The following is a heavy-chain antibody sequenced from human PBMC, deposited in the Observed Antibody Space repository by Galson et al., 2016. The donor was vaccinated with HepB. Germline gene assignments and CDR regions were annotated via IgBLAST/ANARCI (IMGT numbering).Heavy chain of an antibody. Sequence: ETLSLTCTVSGASISNYYWSWIRQTPGKGLEWIGYIFYTGSTNYSPSLKSRVTISVDESKNHVSLKLSSVTAADTAVYYCARGPDSELDNYYNGVDVWGQGTTVIVSS. V-gene: IGHV4-59*01. D-gene: IGHD3-10*01. CDR1: GASISNYY. CDR3: ARGPDSELDNYYNGVDV. CDR2: IFYTGST. J-gene: IGHJ6*02.